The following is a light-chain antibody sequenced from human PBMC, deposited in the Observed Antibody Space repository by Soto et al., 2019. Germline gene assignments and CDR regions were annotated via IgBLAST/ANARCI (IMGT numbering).Light chain of an antibody. CDR1: SSDVGGYNY. CDR3: SSYTSSCPYV. V-gene: IGLV2-14*01. CDR2: EVS. J-gene: IGLJ1*01. Sequence: QSALTQPASVSGSPGQSITISCTGTSSDVGGYNYVSWYQQHPGKAPKLMIYEVSNRPSGVSNRFSGSKSGNTASLTISGLQAEDEADYYRSSYTSSCPYVYGTGTKVTVL.